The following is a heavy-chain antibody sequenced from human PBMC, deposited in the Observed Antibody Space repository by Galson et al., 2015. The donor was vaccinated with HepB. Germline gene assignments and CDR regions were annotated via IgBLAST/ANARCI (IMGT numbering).Heavy chain of an antibody. CDR3: TKDLRPYSSGWYGGGIFQH. D-gene: IGHD6-19*01. J-gene: IGHJ1*01. CDR1: GLSFSTSA. Sequence: SLRLSCAASGLSFSTSAMSWVRQAPGERLEWVSTIGHRGGAIFYADSVKGRFTISRDNSKNTLYLQMNSLRAEDTAVYYCTKDLRPYSSGWYGGGIFQHWGQGTLVTVSS. CDR2: IGHRGGAI. V-gene: IGHV3-23*01.